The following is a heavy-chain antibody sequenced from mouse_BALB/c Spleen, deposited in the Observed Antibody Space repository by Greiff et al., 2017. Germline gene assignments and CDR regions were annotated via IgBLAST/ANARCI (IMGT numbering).Heavy chain of an antibody. V-gene: IGHV3-2*02. Sequence: VQLQQSGPGLVKPSQSLSLTCTVTGYSITSDYAWNWIRQFPGNQLEWMGYISYSGSTSYNPSLKSRISITRDTSKNQFFLQLNSVTTEDTATYYCARHYYGSSYGWYFDVWGAGTTVTVSS. D-gene: IGHD1-1*01. J-gene: IGHJ1*01. CDR1: GYSITSDYA. CDR2: ISYSGST. CDR3: ARHYYGSSYGWYFDV.